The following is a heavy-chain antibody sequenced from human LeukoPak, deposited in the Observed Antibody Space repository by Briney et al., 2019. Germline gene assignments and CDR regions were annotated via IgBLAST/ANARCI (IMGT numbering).Heavy chain of an antibody. CDR3: AGGGYSYGTFDY. D-gene: IGHD5-18*01. CDR2: IHNSGTT. Sequence: SETLSLTCAVSGGPFSGYFWSWIRQPPGKGLEWIGEIHNSGTTNYNPSLNSRVTISEDTSKNQIYLNLRSVTAADTAVYYCAGGGYSYGTFDYWGQGTLVTVSS. J-gene: IGHJ4*02. CDR1: GGPFSGYF. V-gene: IGHV4-34*01.